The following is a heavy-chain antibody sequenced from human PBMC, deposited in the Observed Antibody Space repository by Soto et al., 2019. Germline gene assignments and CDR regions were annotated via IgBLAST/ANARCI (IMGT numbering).Heavy chain of an antibody. CDR2: IYYSGST. CDR1: GGSISGFY. CDR3: TRDTYGGGI. V-gene: IGHV4-59*01. Sequence: SETLSLTCTVSGGSISGFYWSWIRQPPGKGLEWIGYIYYSGSTNYNPSLQSRVSISVDTSNNQFSLRLSSVTAADTAVYYCTRDTYGGGIWGQGTMVTVSS. D-gene: IGHD4-17*01. J-gene: IGHJ3*02.